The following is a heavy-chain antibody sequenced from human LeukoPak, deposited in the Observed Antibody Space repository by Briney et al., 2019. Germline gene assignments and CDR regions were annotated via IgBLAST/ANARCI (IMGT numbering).Heavy chain of an antibody. CDR1: GGTFSSYA. D-gene: IGHD3-22*01. J-gene: IGHJ3*02. CDR3: ARSTRSVIVITYYDAFDI. CDR2: IIPILGIA. V-gene: IGHV1-69*04. Sequence: VASVKVSCKASGGTFSSYAISWVRQAPGQGLEWMGRIIPILGIANYAQKFQGRVTITADKSTSTAYMELSSLRSEDTAVYYCARSTRSVIVITYYDAFDIWGQGTMVTVSS.